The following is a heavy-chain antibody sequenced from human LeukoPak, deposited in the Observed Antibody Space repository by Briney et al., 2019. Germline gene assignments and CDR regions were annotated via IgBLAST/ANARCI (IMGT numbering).Heavy chain of an antibody. Sequence: SETLSLTCTVFGGSIRDYYWSWIRQPPGKGLEWIGYMYYTGNTKYNPSLKGRVTISLDTSRNQFSLKLTSVTAADTAVYYCATSDKWGFNYYYMDVWGKGTTVTVSS. J-gene: IGHJ6*03. V-gene: IGHV4-59*01. CDR1: GGSIRDYY. CDR2: MYYTGNT. D-gene: IGHD3-16*01. CDR3: ATSDKWGFNYYYMDV.